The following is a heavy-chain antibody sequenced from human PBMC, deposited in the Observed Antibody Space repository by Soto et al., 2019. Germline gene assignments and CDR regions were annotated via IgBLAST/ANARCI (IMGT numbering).Heavy chain of an antibody. CDR1: GDSISSGGHY. CDR3: EAAHMGVAVPNWLDP. D-gene: IGHD6-19*01. CDR2: ISYSGTA. Sequence: SETLSLTCGVSGDSISSGGHYWTWIRQHPGKGLEFLGYISYSGTAYYNPSLKSRIILSIDKAANQFSLELRSVTAADTAVYYCEAAHMGVAVPNWLDPWGHGTLVTVYS. J-gene: IGHJ5*02. V-gene: IGHV4-31*11.